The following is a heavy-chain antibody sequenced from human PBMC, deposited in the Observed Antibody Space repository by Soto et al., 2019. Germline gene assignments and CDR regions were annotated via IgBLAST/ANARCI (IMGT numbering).Heavy chain of an antibody. D-gene: IGHD1-1*01. CDR3: ARSRESYNWHDAGY. CDR2: IYYIGST. Sequence: SETLSLTCIVSGGSIVTDYWSWIRQPPGKGLGWMGYIYYIGSTNVVRPNYNPSLNSRVPISVDTSKNQFPLKLTSVTAADTAVYYCARSRESYNWHDAGYWGHGTLVTVSS. J-gene: IGHJ4*01. CDR1: GGSIVTDY. V-gene: IGHV4-59*01.